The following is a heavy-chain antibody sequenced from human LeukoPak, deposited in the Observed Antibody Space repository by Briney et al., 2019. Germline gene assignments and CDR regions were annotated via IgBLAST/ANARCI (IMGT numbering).Heavy chain of an antibody. CDR3: ARGYCTNGVCYTGNYFDY. J-gene: IGHJ4*02. CDR1: GFTVSSNY. V-gene: IGHV3-53*01. D-gene: IGHD2-8*01. Sequence: AGGSLRLSCAASGFTVSSNYMSWVRQAPGKGLEWVSVIYSGGSTYYADSVKGRFTISRDNPKNTLYLQMNSLRAEDTAVYYCARGYCTNGVCYTGNYFDYWGQGTLVTVSS. CDR2: IYSGGST.